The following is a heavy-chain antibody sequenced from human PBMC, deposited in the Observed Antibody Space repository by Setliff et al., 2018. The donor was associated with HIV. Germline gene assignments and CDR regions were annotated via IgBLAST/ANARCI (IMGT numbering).Heavy chain of an antibody. D-gene: IGHD5-18*01. CDR1: GYTFTSYG. Sequence: ASVKVSCKASGYTFTSYGISWVRQAPGQGLEWMGWISAYNGNTNYAQKLQGRVTMTTDTSTSTAYMELRSLRFDDTAVYYCAREGDTAMVTGAFDIWGQGTMVTVSS. V-gene: IGHV1-18*01. CDR2: ISAYNGNT. J-gene: IGHJ3*02. CDR3: AREGDTAMVTGAFDI.